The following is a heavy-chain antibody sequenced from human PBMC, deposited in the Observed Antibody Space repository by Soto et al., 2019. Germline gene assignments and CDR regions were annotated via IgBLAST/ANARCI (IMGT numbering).Heavy chain of an antibody. V-gene: IGHV3-9*01. J-gene: IGHJ6*02. D-gene: IGHD2-2*01. CDR2: ISWNSGSI. Sequence: HPGGSLRLSCAASGFTFDDYAMHWVRQAPGKGLEWVSGISWNSGSIGYADSVKGRFTISRDNAKNSLYLQMNSLRAEDTALYYCAKDLAGIVVVPAARPVAPYYYGMDVWGQGTTVTVSS. CDR3: AKDLAGIVVVPAARPVAPYYYGMDV. CDR1: GFTFDDYA.